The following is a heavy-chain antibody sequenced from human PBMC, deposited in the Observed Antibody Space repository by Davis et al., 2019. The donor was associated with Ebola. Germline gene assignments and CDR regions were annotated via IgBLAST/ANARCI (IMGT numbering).Heavy chain of an antibody. CDR2: INPNSGGT. V-gene: IGHV1-2*06. CDR1: GYTFTGYY. Sequence: AASVKVSCKASGYTFTGYYMHWVRQAPGQGLEWMGRINPNSGGTNYAQKFQGRVTMTRDTSISTAYMGLSRLRSDDTAVYYCAREGNAEVLLWFGELSCWGQGTLVTVSS. D-gene: IGHD3-10*01. J-gene: IGHJ4*02. CDR3: AREGNAEVLLWFGELSC.